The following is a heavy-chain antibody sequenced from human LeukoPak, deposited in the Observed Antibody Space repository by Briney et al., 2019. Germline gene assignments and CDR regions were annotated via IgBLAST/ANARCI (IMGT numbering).Heavy chain of an antibody. CDR1: GFTFNTYG. D-gene: IGHD2-15*01. V-gene: IGHV3-33*01. J-gene: IGHJ6*02. CDR2: IWYDGSDK. CDR3: ARGGCTGGSCLAYNYYAMDV. Sequence: GGPLRLSRAASGFTFNTYGMNWVGQAPGKRLEWVAIIWYDGSDKHYAESVKGRFTISRDNSQNTMYLQVNSLRPEDTAVYYCARGGCTGGSCLAYNYYAMDVWGQGTTVTVSS.